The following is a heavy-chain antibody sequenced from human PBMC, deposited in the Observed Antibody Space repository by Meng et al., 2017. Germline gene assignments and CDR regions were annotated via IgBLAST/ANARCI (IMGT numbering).Heavy chain of an antibody. CDR3: ARDLPYYYGSGSSESFDY. V-gene: IGHV3-30*04. CDR2: ISYDGSNK. CDR1: GFTFSSYA. D-gene: IGHD3-10*01. J-gene: IGHJ4*02. Sequence: LSLTCAASGFTFSSYAMHWVRQAPGKGLEWVAVISYDGSNKYYADSVKGRFTISRDNSKNTLYLQMNSLRAEDTAVYYCARDLPYYYGSGSSESFDYWGQGTLVTVSS.